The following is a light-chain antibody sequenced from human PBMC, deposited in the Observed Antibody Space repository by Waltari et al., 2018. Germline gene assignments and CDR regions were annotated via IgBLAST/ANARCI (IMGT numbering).Light chain of an antibody. CDR3: CSYTNTHVV. J-gene: IGLJ2*01. CDR1: SSDVGSNNL. V-gene: IGLV2-14*02. CDR2: EAT. Sequence: QSALTQPASVSGSPGQSITISCTGTSSDVGSNNLVSWYQQHPGQAPQLIIYEATKRPSGVSIRCSGSKSGNTASLTISGLQAEDEGDYYCCSYTNTHVVFGGGTKLTVL.